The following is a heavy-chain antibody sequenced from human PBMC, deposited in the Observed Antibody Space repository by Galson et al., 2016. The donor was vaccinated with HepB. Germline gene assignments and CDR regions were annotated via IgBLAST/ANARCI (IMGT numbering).Heavy chain of an antibody. D-gene: IGHD2-2*01. J-gene: IGHJ4*02. Sequence: SVKVSCKASGYTFTNYFIHWVRQAPGQGFEWMGIVNPSVGGVTYAQKFQARVTMTSDTSTSTVYMELSSLRSEDTALYYCARDHGGNVDVVVIPATIPMSDWGQGTLVTVSS. CDR1: GYTFTNYF. CDR3: ARDHGGNVDVVVIPATIPMSD. CDR2: VNPSVGGV. V-gene: IGHV1-46*01.